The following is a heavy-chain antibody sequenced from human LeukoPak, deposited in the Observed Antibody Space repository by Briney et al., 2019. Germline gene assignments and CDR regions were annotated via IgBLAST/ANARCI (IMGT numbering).Heavy chain of an antibody. Sequence: PGGSLRLSCAASGFTFSSYAMSWVRQAPGKGLEWVSAISGSGGSTYYADSVKGRFTISRDNSKNTLYLQMNSLSAEDTAVYYCAKRSGYGSGTYYPDYWGQGTLVTVSS. J-gene: IGHJ4*02. CDR1: GFTFSSYA. D-gene: IGHD3-10*01. CDR3: AKRSGYGSGTYYPDY. V-gene: IGHV3-23*01. CDR2: ISGSGGST.